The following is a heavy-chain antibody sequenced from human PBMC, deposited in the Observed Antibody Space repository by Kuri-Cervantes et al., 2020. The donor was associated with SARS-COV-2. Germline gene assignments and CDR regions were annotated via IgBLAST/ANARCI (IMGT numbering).Heavy chain of an antibody. J-gene: IGHJ4*02. D-gene: IGHD2-2*03. Sequence: WGSLRLSCAASGVTFSNAWMSWVRQAPGKGLEWVGRIKNKIDGGTTDYAAPVKGRFTISRDDSKNTLYLQVNSLKTEDTAVYYCTTDRRLDIRTFDYWGQGTLVTVSS. CDR1: GVTFSNAW. V-gene: IGHV3-15*01. CDR3: TTDRRLDIRTFDY. CDR2: IKNKIDGGTT.